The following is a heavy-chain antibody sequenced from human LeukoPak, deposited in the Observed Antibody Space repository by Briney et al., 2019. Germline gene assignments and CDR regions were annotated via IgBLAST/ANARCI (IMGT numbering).Heavy chain of an antibody. CDR2: ISAYNGIT. CDR3: ARIAKYSSSFDFDY. CDR1: GYTFTSYG. V-gene: IGHV1-18*01. Sequence: DSVKVSCKASGYTFTSYGISWVRQAPGQGLEWMGWISAYNGITNYAQKLQGRVTMTTDTSTSTVYMELRSLRSDDTAVYYCARIAKYSSSFDFDYWGQGTLVTVSS. D-gene: IGHD6-6*01. J-gene: IGHJ4*02.